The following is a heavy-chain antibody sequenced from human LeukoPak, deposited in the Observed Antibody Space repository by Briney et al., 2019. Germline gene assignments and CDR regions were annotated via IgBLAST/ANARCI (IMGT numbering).Heavy chain of an antibody. CDR3: TTDNLWFGESYPYYYGMDV. CDR2: IKSKTDGGTT. CDR1: GFTFSNAW. J-gene: IGHJ6*04. D-gene: IGHD3-10*01. V-gene: IGHV3-15*01. Sequence: GGSLRLSCAASGFTFSNAWMSWVRQAPGKGLEWVGRIKSKTDGGTTDYAAPVKGRFTISRDDSKNTLYLQMNSLKTEDTAVYYCTTDNLWFGESYPYYYGMDVWGKGTTVTVSS.